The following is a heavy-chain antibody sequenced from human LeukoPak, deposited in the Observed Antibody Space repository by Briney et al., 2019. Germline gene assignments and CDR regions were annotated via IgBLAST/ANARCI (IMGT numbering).Heavy chain of an antibody. CDR3: ATVYLGSGGWPFLDY. CDR1: GYTLTELS. D-gene: IGHD6-19*01. CDR2: FDPEDGET. V-gene: IGHV1-24*01. J-gene: IGHJ4*02. Sequence: GASVKVSCKVSGYTLTELSMHWVRQAPGKGLEWMGGFDPEDGETIYAQKFQGRVTMTEDTSTDTAYMELSSLRSEDTAAYYCATVYLGSGGWPFLDYWGQGTLVTVSS.